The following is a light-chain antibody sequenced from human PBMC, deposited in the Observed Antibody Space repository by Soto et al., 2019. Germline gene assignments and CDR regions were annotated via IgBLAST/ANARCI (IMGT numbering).Light chain of an antibody. V-gene: IGKV1-17*01. CDR2: AAY. CDR3: LQHNSYPSS. J-gene: IGKJ2*01. Sequence: DIQMTQSPSSLSESVGDRVIITCRASQGICNGLAWYQKKTAEAPRRLMYAAYILLIGVPSKFSGPGSGTEFTLTINSLQPEDFATYYCLQHNSYPSSFGQGTELEI. CDR1: QGICNG.